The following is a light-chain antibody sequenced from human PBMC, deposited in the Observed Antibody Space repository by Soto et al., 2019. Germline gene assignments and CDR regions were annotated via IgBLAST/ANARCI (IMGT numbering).Light chain of an antibody. Sequence: QSALTQPPSVSGAPGQRITISCTGSSSNIGAGYDVHWYQQLPGTAPKLLIYGNSNRPSGVPDRFSGSKSGTXASLAITGLQAEDEADYYCQSYDSSLSGYVVFGGGTKLTVL. CDR2: GNS. J-gene: IGLJ2*01. CDR1: SSNIGAGYD. V-gene: IGLV1-40*01. CDR3: QSYDSSLSGYVV.